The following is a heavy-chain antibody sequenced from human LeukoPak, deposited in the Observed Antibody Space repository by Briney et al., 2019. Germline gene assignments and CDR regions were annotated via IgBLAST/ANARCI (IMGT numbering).Heavy chain of an antibody. D-gene: IGHD2-2*02. Sequence: SETLSLTCTVSGGSISSYYWSWIRQPPGKGLEWIGEINHSGSTNYNPSLKSRVTISVDTSKNQFSLKLSSVTAADTAVYYGARFKGRWSQWSSTSCYTGQGYYFDYWGQGTLVTVSS. CDR1: GGSISSYY. CDR2: INHSGST. CDR3: ARFKGRWSQWSSTSCYTGQGYYFDY. V-gene: IGHV4-34*01. J-gene: IGHJ4*02.